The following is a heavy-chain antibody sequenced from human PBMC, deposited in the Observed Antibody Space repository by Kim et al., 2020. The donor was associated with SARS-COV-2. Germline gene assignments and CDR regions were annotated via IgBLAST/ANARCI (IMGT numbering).Heavy chain of an antibody. V-gene: IGHV3-23*01. CDR1: GFTFSSYA. CDR3: AKARRRAPYSSSPPFDY. J-gene: IGHJ4*02. CDR2: ISGSGGST. D-gene: IGHD6-13*01. Sequence: GGSLRLSCAASGFTFSSYAMSWVRQAPGKGLEWVSAISGSGGSTYYADSVKGRFTISRDNSKNTLYLQMNSLRAEDTAVYYCAKARRRAPYSSSPPFDYWGQGTLVTVSS.